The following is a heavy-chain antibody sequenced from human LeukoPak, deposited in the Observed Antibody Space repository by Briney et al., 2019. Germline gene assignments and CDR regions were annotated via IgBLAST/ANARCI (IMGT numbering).Heavy chain of an antibody. Sequence: GESLKISCKGSGYTFTNHWIGWVRQMPGQGLEWMGIISPSDSEASYSPSFQGQVTISVDKSIYTAYLQGSSLKASDTAMYYCARRGGSATSCSPYYFDYWGQGTLVTVSS. V-gene: IGHV5-51*01. CDR1: GYTFTNHW. J-gene: IGHJ4*02. CDR2: ISPSDSEA. CDR3: ARRGGSATSCSPYYFDY. D-gene: IGHD2-2*01.